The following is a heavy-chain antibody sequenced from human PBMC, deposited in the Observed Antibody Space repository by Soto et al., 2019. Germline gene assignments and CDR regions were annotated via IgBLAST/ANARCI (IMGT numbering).Heavy chain of an antibody. J-gene: IGHJ5*02. V-gene: IGHV4-31*03. Sequence: QVQLQESGPGLVKPSQTLSLTCTVSGGSISSGGYYWSWIRQHPGKGLEWIGYIYYSGSTYYNPSLKSRVTISVDTSKNQFSLKLSSVTAADTAVYYCARGGADDFLEINWFDPWGQGTLVTVSS. D-gene: IGHD3-3*01. CDR2: IYYSGST. CDR3: ARGGADDFLEINWFDP. CDR1: GGSISSGGYY.